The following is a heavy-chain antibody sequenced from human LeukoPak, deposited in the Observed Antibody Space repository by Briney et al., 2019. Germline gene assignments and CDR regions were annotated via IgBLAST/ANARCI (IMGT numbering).Heavy chain of an antibody. CDR3: ARTLRLGTPRAFDI. V-gene: IGHV3-7*05. CDR1: GFTFSSYW. Sequence: GGSLRLSCVVSGFTFSSYWMNWVRQAPGKGLEWVANIHEDGSDKYYVDSVKGRFTISRDNAKNSLYLQMNSLRAEDTAVYYCARTLRLGTPRAFDIWGRGTMVTVSS. CDR2: IHEDGSDK. D-gene: IGHD1-14*01. J-gene: IGHJ3*02.